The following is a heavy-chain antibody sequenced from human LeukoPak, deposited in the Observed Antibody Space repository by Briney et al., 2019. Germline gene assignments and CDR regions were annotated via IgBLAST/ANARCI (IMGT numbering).Heavy chain of an antibody. CDR1: GFTFSSYS. V-gene: IGHV3-21*01. CDR3: ARDHYDFWSGYQNWFDP. D-gene: IGHD3-3*01. CDR2: ISSSSSYI. Sequence: GGSLRLSCAASGFTFSSYSMNWVRQAPGKGLEWVSSISSSSSYIYYADSVKGRFTISRDNAKDSLYLQMNSLRAEDTAVYYCARDHYDFWSGYQNWFDPWGQGTLVTVSS. J-gene: IGHJ5*02.